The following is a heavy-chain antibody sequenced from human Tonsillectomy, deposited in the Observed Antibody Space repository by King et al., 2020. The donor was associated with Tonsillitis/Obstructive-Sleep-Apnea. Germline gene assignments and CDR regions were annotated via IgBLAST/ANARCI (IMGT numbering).Heavy chain of an antibody. J-gene: IGHJ4*02. D-gene: IGHD4-17*01. CDR3: ARDGGPTVRGEVDY. CDR1: GFTFSSYG. V-gene: IGHV3-33*01. Sequence: VQLVESGGGVVQPGRPLRLSCAASGFTFSSYGMHWVRQAPGKGREWVAVIWYDGRNKYYADSVKGRFTISRDTSKNTLYLQMNSPSAEATAVCYCARDGGPTVRGEVDYWGQGALVTVSS. CDR2: IWYDGRNK.